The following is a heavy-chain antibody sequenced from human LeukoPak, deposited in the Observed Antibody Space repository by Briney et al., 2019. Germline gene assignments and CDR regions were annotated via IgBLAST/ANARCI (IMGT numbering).Heavy chain of an antibody. CDR3: ARGSPIAAAGPFDF. V-gene: IGHV4-39*07. Sequence: SETLSLTCNVSGGSVSVSSYYWGWIRQPPGKGLEWIGSIYYSGSTDCNPSLKSRVTISVDTSKNQFSLGLSSVTAADTAVYYCARGSPIAAAGPFDFWGQGTLVTVSS. J-gene: IGHJ4*02. D-gene: IGHD6-13*01. CDR2: IYYSGST. CDR1: GGSVSVSSYY.